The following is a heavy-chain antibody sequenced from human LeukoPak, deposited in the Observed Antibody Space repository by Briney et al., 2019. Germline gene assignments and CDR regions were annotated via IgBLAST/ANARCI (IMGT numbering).Heavy chain of an antibody. J-gene: IGHJ4*02. CDR3: ARQVVAAATTFDY. Sequence: SETLSLTCTVSGGSISSYHWTWIRQPAGKGLEWIGRIYTSGSTNYNPSLKSRVTISVDTSKNQFSLKVSSVTAADTAVYYCARQVVAAATTFDYWGQGTLVTVSS. CDR2: IYTSGST. D-gene: IGHD2-15*01. V-gene: IGHV4-4*07. CDR1: GGSISSYH.